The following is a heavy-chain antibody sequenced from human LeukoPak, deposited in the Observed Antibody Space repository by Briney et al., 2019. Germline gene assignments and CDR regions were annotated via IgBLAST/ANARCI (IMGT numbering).Heavy chain of an antibody. Sequence: PGRSLRLSCAASGFTFSSYGMHWVRQAPGKGLEWVAVISYDGSNKYYADSVKGRFTISRDNSKNTLYLQMNSLRAEDTAVYYCAKEQTGWLQFLDYWGQGTLVTVSS. V-gene: IGHV3-30*18. CDR2: ISYDGSNK. D-gene: IGHD5-24*01. CDR3: AKEQTGWLQFLDY. J-gene: IGHJ4*02. CDR1: GFTFSSYG.